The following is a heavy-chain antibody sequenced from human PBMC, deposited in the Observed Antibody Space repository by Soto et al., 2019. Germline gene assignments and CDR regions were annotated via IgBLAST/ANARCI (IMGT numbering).Heavy chain of an antibody. CDR1: GFTFSSYD. CDR3: ARGGKENMGGSGSYYMIRYYYYYYMDV. V-gene: IGHV3-13*01. J-gene: IGHJ6*03. D-gene: IGHD3-10*01. CDR2: IGTAGDT. Sequence: GGSLRLSCAASGFTFSSYDMHWVRQATGKGLEWVSAIGTAGDTYYPGSVKGRFTISRENAKNSLYLQMNSLRAGDTAVYYCARGGKENMGGSGSYYMIRYYYYYYMDVWGKGTTVTVSS.